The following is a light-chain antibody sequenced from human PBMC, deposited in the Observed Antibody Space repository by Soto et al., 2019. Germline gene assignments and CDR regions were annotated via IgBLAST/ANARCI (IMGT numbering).Light chain of an antibody. J-gene: IGKJ5*01. CDR1: QSVSSY. Sequence: EMVLTQSPAARSLSPGERATLSCRASQSVSSYFAWYQQKPGQAPRLLIYDASNRATGIPARFSGSGYGTDFTLTISSLEPEDFAVYYCQQRSNWPTFGQGTRLEIK. CDR3: QQRSNWPT. CDR2: DAS. V-gene: IGKV3-11*01.